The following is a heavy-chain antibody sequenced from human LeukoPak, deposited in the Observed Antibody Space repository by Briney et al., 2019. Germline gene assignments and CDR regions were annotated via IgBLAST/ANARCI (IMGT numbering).Heavy chain of an antibody. Sequence: ASGKVSCKASGYTFTCYYMHWVRQAPGQGLEWMGRINPNSGGTNYAQKFQGRVTMTRDTSISTAYMELSRLRSDDTAVYYCARTLTYYYDSSGYLLRAQNDYWGQGTLVTVSS. CDR1: GYTFTCYY. D-gene: IGHD3-22*01. J-gene: IGHJ4*02. CDR3: ARTLTYYYDSSGYLLRAQNDY. V-gene: IGHV1-2*06. CDR2: INPNSGGT.